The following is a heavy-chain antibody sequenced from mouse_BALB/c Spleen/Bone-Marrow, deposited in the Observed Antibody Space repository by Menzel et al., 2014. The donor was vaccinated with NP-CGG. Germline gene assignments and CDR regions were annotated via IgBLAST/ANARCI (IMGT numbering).Heavy chain of an antibody. CDR1: GYTFTSYV. D-gene: IGHD1-1*01. V-gene: IGHV1-14*01. CDR2: INPYNDGT. Sequence: EVQLLQSGPVLVKPGASAKMSCKASGYTFTSYVMHWVKQKPGQGLEWIGYINPYNDGTKYNEKFKGKATLTFDKSSSPAYMELSSLTSEDYAVYYCAREGGSCGRLYAMDCWGRGTSVTVSS. J-gene: IGHJ4*01. CDR3: AREGGSCGRLYAMDC.